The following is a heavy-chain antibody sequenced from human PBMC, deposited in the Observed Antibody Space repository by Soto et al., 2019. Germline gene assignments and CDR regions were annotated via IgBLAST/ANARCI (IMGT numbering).Heavy chain of an antibody. J-gene: IGHJ4*02. CDR2: ISSSSSYI. CDR1: GFTFSSYS. D-gene: IGHD6-19*01. CDR3: ARDGVKVAGSRIDY. V-gene: IGHV3-21*01. Sequence: EVQLVESGGGLVKPGGSLRLSCAASGFTFSSYSMNWVRQAPGKGLEWVSSISSSSSYIYYADSVKGRFTISRDNAKNSLYLQMNSLRAEDTAVYYCARDGVKVAGSRIDYWGQGTLVTVSS.